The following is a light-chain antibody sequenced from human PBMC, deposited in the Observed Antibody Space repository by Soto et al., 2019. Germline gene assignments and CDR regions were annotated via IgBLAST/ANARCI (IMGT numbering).Light chain of an antibody. V-gene: IGLV1-44*01. Sequence: QSVLTQPPSASGTPGQRVTISCSGSSSNIGSNSVNWYQQLPGTAPKLLIYSNDRRPSGVPDRFSGAKSGTSASLAISGLQSEDDTDYYCAAWDDSLNGYVFGTGTKLTVL. J-gene: IGLJ1*01. CDR2: SND. CDR3: AAWDDSLNGYV. CDR1: SSNIGSNS.